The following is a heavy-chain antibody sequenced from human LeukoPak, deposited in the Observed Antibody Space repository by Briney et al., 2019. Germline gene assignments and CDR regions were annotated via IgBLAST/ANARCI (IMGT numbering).Heavy chain of an antibody. CDR1: GYTFTSYG. Sequence: ASVKVSCKASGYTFTSYGISWVRQAPGQGLEWMGWISAYNGNTNYAQKLQGRVTMTTDTSTSTAYMELRSLRSDDTAVYYCARDSELRFLEWLRGRYYFDYWGQGTLVTVSS. CDR2: ISAYNGNT. CDR3: ARDSELRFLEWLRGRYYFDY. D-gene: IGHD3-3*01. J-gene: IGHJ4*02. V-gene: IGHV1-18*01.